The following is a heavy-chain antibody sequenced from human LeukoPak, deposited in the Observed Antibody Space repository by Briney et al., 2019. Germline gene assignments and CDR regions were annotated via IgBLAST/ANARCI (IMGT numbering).Heavy chain of an antibody. J-gene: IGHJ6*02. CDR2: ISWNSGSI. CDR1: GFTFDDYA. CDR3: ATDMQDGWRYYYGMDV. D-gene: IGHD5-24*01. V-gene: IGHV3-9*01. Sequence: GGSLRLSCAASGFTFDDYAMHWVRQAPGKGLEWVSGISWNSGSIGYADSVKGRFTISRDNAKNSLYLQMNSLRAEDTALYYCATDMQDGWRYYYGMDVWGQGTTVTVSS.